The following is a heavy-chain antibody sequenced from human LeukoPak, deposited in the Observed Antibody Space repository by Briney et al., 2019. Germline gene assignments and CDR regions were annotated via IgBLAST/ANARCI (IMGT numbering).Heavy chain of an antibody. J-gene: IGHJ4*02. V-gene: IGHV1-2*02. D-gene: IGHD2-8*01. CDR3: ARVGYCSRGVCYNYDY. CDR1: GYTFTGYY. CDR2: INPNSGGT. Sequence: ASVKVSCKASGYTFTGYYMHWVRQAPGQGLEWMGWINPNSGGTNYAQKFQGRVTMTRDTSISTAYMELSRLRSGDTAVYYCARVGYCSRGVCYNYDYWGQGTQVTVSS.